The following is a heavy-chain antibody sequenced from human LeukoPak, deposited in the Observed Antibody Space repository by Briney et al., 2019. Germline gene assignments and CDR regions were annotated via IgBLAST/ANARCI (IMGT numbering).Heavy chain of an antibody. CDR3: ARASCSTTSCYLAKIDY. J-gene: IGHJ4*02. CDR1: GFTFSSYA. CDR2: ISFDGSDK. Sequence: GGSLRLSCAASGFTFSSYAMHWVRQAPGKGLEWVAIISFDGSDKYYADSVKGRFTISRDNSKNTLYLEMNSLRAEDTAVYYCARASCSTTSCYLAKIDYWGQGTLVTVSS. V-gene: IGHV3-30*04. D-gene: IGHD2-2*01.